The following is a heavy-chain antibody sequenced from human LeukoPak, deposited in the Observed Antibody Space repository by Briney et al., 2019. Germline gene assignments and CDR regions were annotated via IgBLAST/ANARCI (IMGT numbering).Heavy chain of an antibody. Sequence: GGSLRLSCAASGFTFSTYSMNWVRQAPGKGLEWVSSITSDNYIYYADSVKGRFTISRDNAKNSLYLQLNSLGAEDTALYYCARDRELRCCSSSSCYNYFGMDVWGQGTTVTVSS. CDR2: ITSDNYI. J-gene: IGHJ6*02. V-gene: IGHV3-21*01. D-gene: IGHD2-2*02. CDR3: ARDRELRCCSSSSCYNYFGMDV. CDR1: GFTFSTYS.